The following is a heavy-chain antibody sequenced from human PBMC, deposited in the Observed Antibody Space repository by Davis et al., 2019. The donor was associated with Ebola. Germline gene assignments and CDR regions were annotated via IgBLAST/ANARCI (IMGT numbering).Heavy chain of an antibody. CDR1: GFIFSSYA. CDR3: AKVHPPTTVTTGWFDP. D-gene: IGHD4-17*01. CDR2: ISVRSIT. J-gene: IGHJ5*02. Sequence: PGGSLRLSCAASGFIFSSYAMSWVRQAPGKVLEWVSSISVRSITYHADSVKGRFTISRDNSKNTLYLQMNSPRAEDTAVYYCAKVHPPTTVTTGWFDPWGQGTLVTVSS. V-gene: IGHV3-23*01.